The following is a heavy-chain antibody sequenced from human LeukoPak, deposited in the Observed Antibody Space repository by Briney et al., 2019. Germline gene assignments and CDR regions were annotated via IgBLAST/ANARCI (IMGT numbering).Heavy chain of an antibody. D-gene: IGHD6-13*01. CDR3: ATFRNSWYVPEFDF. J-gene: IGHJ4*02. Sequence: PGGSLRLSCAASGFTFSSYAMSWVRQAPGKGLEWVSDISGSGDSANYADSVKGRFTISRDNSKNTLYLQMNSLRAEDTAVYYCATFRNSWYVPEFDFWGQGTLVTVSS. CDR1: GFTFSSYA. V-gene: IGHV3-23*01. CDR2: ISGSGDSA.